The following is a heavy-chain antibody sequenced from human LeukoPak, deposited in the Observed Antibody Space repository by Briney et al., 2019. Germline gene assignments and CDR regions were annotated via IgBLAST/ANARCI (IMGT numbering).Heavy chain of an antibody. Sequence: SETLSLTCAVYGGSFSGYYWSWIRQPPGKGLEWIGEINHSGSTNYNPSLKSRVTISVDTSKNQFSLKLSSVTAADTAVYYCARGGVVLGYCSSTSCRNRNWFDPWGQGTLVTVSS. CDR1: GGSFSGYY. D-gene: IGHD2-2*01. CDR3: ARGGVVLGYCSSTSCRNRNWFDP. V-gene: IGHV4-34*01. CDR2: INHSGST. J-gene: IGHJ5*02.